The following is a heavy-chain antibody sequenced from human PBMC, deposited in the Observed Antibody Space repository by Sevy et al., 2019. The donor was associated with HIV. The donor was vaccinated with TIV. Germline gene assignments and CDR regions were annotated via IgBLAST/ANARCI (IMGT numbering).Heavy chain of an antibody. CDR2: ISHRGKT. CDR3: ARGSLPINYDENGYYDY. D-gene: IGHD2-2*03. J-gene: IGHJ4*02. Sequence: SETLSLTCTVSGYSISSGYYWGWIRQTPGKGLELLGTISHRGKTHYNPSLKCRVTISVDTSKNQFSLRLNSVTAADTAVFYCARGSLPINYDENGYYDYWGQGTLVTVSS. CDR1: GYSISSGYY. V-gene: IGHV4-38-2*02.